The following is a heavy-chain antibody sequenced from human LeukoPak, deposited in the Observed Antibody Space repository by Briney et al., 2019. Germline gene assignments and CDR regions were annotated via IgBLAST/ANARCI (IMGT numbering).Heavy chain of an antibody. D-gene: IGHD1-26*01. Sequence: ASVKVSCKASGYTFTGYYLHWVRQAPGQGLEWMGWNYPKTGGTSYAQKFQGTVTMTRDTPISTAYMELIGLRSDDTAVYYCAGPWDQVGFDPWGQGTLVSVSS. V-gene: IGHV1-2*02. J-gene: IGHJ5*02. CDR3: AGPWDQVGFDP. CDR1: GYTFTGYY. CDR2: NYPKTGGT.